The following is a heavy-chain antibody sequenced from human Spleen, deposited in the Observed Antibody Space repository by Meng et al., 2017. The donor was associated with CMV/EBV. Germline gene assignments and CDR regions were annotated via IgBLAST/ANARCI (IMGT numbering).Heavy chain of an antibody. V-gene: IGHV3-23*01. Sequence: AASGFSFSIYAMSWVRQAPGKGQEWVSGINGSGGNMLYADSVKSQFTISRDNSKNTLYLQMNSLRSDDTAVYYCAKMKLLARNFFDPWGQGTLVTVSS. D-gene: IGHD3-10*01. CDR3: AKMKLLARNFFDP. CDR1: GFSFSIYA. J-gene: IGHJ5*02. CDR2: INGSGGNM.